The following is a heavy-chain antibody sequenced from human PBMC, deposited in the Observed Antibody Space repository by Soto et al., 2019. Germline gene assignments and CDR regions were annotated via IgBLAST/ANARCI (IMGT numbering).Heavy chain of an antibody. J-gene: IGHJ4*02. D-gene: IGHD2-21*02. CDR1: GYTFTSYG. Sequence: SVKVSCKASGYTFTSYGITWVRQAPGQGLEWMGWIIPIFVIANYAQKFQGRVTITADESTSIAYMELSSLRSEDTAVYYCARGGGVAYCGGDCYSYFDYWGQGTLVTVSS. CDR2: IIPIFVIA. V-gene: IGHV1-69*13. CDR3: ARGGGVAYCGGDCYSYFDY.